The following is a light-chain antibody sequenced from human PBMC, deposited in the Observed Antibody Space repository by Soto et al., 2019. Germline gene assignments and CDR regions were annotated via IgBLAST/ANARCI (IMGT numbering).Light chain of an antibody. V-gene: IGKV3-15*01. CDR3: KEYNYMPPA. CDR1: QSVSGN. Sequence: EIVMTQSPATLSVSPGERAALSCRASQSVSGNLAWYQQTPGQAPRLLIYGASTRATGIPARFSGSGFGTEFTLTISSLQAEDFAVYYCKEYNYMPPAFRQGTRLEI. CDR2: GAS. J-gene: IGKJ5*01.